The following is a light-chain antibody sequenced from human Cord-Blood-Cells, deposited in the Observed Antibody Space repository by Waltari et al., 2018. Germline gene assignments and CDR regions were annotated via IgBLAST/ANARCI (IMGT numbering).Light chain of an antibody. CDR2: EVS. CDR3: SSYTSSSTYV. J-gene: IGLJ1*01. V-gene: IGLV2-14*01. CDR1: SSDVGGSNN. Sequence: QSALTQPASVSGSPGQSITISCTGTSSDVGGSNNFSWYQPHPGKAPKLMIYEVSNRPSGVSNRFSGSKSGNTASLTISGLQAEDEADYYCSSYTSSSTYVFGTGTKVTVL.